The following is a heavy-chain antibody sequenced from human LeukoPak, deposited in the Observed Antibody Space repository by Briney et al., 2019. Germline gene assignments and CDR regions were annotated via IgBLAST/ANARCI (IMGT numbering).Heavy chain of an antibody. V-gene: IGHV4-59*08. CDR1: GDSISYYS. CDR3: ARHARDTSDYYDY. D-gene: IGHD3-22*01. Sequence: SSETLSLTSTVSGDSISYYSWSWIRQPPGKGLEWIGYIYYSGSTDYNPSLKSRVTISVDTSKNQFSLKLSSMTAADTAVYYCARHARDTSDYYDYWGQGTLVTVSS. J-gene: IGHJ4*02. CDR2: IYYSGST.